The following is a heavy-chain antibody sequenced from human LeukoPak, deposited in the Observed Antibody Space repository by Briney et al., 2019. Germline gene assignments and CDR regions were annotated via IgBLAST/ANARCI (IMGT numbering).Heavy chain of an antibody. V-gene: IGHV4-34*01. CDR2: INHSGST. Sequence: SETLSLTCAVYGGSFSGYYWSWIRQPPGKGLEWIGEINHSGSTNYNPSLKSRVTISVDASKNQFSLKLNSVTAADTAVYYCARQLQWLAHVEMAAMVDSWGQGTLVTVSS. D-gene: IGHD5-24*01. CDR3: ARQLQWLAHVEMAAMVDS. CDR1: GGSFSGYY. J-gene: IGHJ4*02.